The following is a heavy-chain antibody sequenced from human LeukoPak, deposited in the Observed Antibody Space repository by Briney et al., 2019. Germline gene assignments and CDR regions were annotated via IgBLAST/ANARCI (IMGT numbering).Heavy chain of an antibody. CDR1: GFTFSSYW. CDR2: IKQDGSEK. CDR3: ARVPTSITMVREYYFDY. Sequence: AGGSLRLSCAASGFTFSSYWMSWVRQAPGKGLEWVANIKQDGSEKYYVDSVKGRFTISRDNAKNSLYLQMNSLRAEDTAVYYCARVPTSITMVREYYFDYWGQGTLVTVSS. J-gene: IGHJ4*02. V-gene: IGHV3-7*01. D-gene: IGHD3-10*01.